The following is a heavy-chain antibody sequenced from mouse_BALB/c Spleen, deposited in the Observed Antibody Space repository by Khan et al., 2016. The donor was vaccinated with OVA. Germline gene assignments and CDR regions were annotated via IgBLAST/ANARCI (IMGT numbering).Heavy chain of an antibody. CDR2: TYPGGGYT. CDR3: SRRGAARATWDYFDC. Sequence: VQLQESGAELVRPGTSVKMSCKAAGYTFTNYWIGWVKQRPGHGLEWIGDTYPGGGYTNYNEKFKGKATLTADTSSSTAYMQLSGLTSEDSAIYYWSRRGAARATWDYFDCWGQGTTLTVSS. J-gene: IGHJ2*01. CDR1: GYTFTNYW. D-gene: IGHD3-1*01. V-gene: IGHV1-63*02.